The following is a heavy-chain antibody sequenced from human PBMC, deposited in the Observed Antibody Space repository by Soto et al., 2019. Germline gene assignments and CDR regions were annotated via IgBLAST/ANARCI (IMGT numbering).Heavy chain of an antibody. Sequence: QVQLVQSGAEVKKPGASVKVSCKASGYTFTTYSMHWVRQAPGHRLEWMGWSNAGNGYTQYSQDFQGRVTINRDTSASTAYMELSSLRSEDMAVYYCARDGGSGMDVWGQGTTVTVSS. J-gene: IGHJ6*02. V-gene: IGHV1-3*02. CDR3: ARDGGSGMDV. CDR2: SNAGNGYT. CDR1: GYTFTTYS. D-gene: IGHD3-16*01.